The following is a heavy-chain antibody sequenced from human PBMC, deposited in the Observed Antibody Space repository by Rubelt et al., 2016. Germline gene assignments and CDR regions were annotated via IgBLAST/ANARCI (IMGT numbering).Heavy chain of an antibody. CDR2: INPNSGGT. J-gene: IGHJ5*02. V-gene: IGHV1-2*06. CDR1: GYTFTGYY. CDR3: ARGVGTAFDP. Sequence: QVQLVQSGAEVKKPGASVKVSCKASGYTFTGYYMHWVRQAPGQGLEWMGRINPNSGGTNYAQKCQGRVTMTRDTSSSTAYMELSRRRSDETAVYYCARGVGTAFDPWGQGTLVTVSS. D-gene: IGHD1-1*01.